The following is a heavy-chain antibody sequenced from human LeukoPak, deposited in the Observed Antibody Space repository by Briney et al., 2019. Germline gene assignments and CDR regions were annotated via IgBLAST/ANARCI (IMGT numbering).Heavy chain of an antibody. CDR3: ASPTAGNY. CDR1: GFTFSSYG. Sequence: PGRSLRLSCAASGFTFSSYGMHWVRQAPGKGLEWVAVISYDGSNKYYADSVKGRFTISRDNSKNTLYLQMNSLRAEDTAVYYCASPTAGNYWGQGILVTVSS. J-gene: IGHJ4*02. V-gene: IGHV3-30*03. D-gene: IGHD5-18*01. CDR2: ISYDGSNK.